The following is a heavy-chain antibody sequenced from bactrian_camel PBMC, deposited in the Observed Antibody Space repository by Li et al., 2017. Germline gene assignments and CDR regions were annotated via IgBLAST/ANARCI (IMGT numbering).Heavy chain of an antibody. V-gene: IGHV3S1*01. Sequence: HVQLVESGGGSVQAGGSLRLSCTASGYTYSSYCMGWFRQVPGKEREAVAVIGTQGLIEYYDDSVKGRFTISKDSDKNTLSLQMTTLKPDDTAVYYCAARADGTGAPAWGYWGQGTQVTVS. CDR1: GYTYSSYC. CDR2: IGTQGLIE. D-gene: IGHD5*01. J-gene: IGHJ6*01. CDR3: AARADGTGAPAWGY.